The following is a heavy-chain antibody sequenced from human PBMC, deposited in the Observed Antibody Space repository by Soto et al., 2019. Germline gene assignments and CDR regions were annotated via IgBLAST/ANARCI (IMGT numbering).Heavy chain of an antibody. D-gene: IGHD3-10*01. Sequence: SETLSLTCTVSGDPFSNYYWSWIRQPAGKGLEWIGRIYPSGTTNYDPALKSRLTMSRDTSKKQFSLSLRSVTAADTTVYFCARDDYGSAGMDVWGQGTTVTVSS. V-gene: IGHV4-4*07. CDR3: ARDDYGSAGMDV. J-gene: IGHJ6*02. CDR2: IYPSGTT. CDR1: GDPFSNYY.